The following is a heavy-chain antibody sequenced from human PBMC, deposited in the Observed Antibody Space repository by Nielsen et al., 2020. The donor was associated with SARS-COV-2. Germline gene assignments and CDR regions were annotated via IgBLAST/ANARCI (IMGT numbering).Heavy chain of an antibody. CDR1: GFTFSSYA. J-gene: IGHJ4*02. Sequence: GGSLRLSCAASGFTFSSYAMSWVRQAPGKGLEWVSGISSSGAGKYYADSVKGRFTISRDNSKNTLYLQMNSLRAEDTAGYHCAKVPTISDPFDYWGQGTLVTVSS. CDR3: AKVPTISDPFDY. V-gene: IGHV3-23*01. CDR2: ISSSGAGK. D-gene: IGHD5-12*01.